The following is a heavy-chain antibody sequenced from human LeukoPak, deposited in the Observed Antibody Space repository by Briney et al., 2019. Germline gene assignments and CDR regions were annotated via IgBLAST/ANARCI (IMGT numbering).Heavy chain of an antibody. CDR3: ARHWAETTGPYAFDF. J-gene: IGHJ3*01. CDR2: IYYSGST. Sequence: PSETLSLTCIVSGASVSSYYWSWIRQPPGKGLEWIGYIYYSGSTNYNPSLKSRVTISVDTSKNHFSLKLTSVTAADTAVYDCARHWAETTGPYAFDFRGQGTMVTVSS. CDR1: GASVSSYY. V-gene: IGHV4-59*02. D-gene: IGHD1-14*01.